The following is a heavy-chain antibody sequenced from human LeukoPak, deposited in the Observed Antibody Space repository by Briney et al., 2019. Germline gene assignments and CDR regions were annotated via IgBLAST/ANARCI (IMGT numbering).Heavy chain of an antibody. CDR2: IYYSGST. D-gene: IGHD3-22*01. V-gene: IGHV4-59*08. CDR1: GGSISSYY. CDR3: ARLGRRYYYDSSGYPYYFDY. J-gene: IGHJ4*02. Sequence: SETLSLTCTVSGGSISSYYWSWIRQPPGKGLEWIGYIYYSGSTNYNPSLKSRVTISVGTSKNQFSLKLSSVTAADTAVYYCARLGRRYYYDSSGYPYYFDYWGQGTLVTVSS.